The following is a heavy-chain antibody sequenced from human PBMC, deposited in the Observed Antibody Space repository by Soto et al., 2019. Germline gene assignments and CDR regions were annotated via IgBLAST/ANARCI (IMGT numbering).Heavy chain of an antibody. CDR2: ISGSGGST. CDR3: AKRPGGSYLFGYYGMDV. CDR1: GFTFSSYA. D-gene: IGHD1-26*01. J-gene: IGHJ6*02. V-gene: IGHV3-23*01. Sequence: GSLRLSCAASGFTFSSYAMSWVRQAPGKGLEWVSAISGSGGSTYYADSVKGRFTISRDNSKNTLYLQMNSLRAEDTAVYYCAKRPGGSYLFGYYGMDVWGQGTTVTVSS.